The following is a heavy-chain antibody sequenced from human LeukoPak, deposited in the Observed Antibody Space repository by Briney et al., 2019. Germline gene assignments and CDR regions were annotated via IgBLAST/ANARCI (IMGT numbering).Heavy chain of an antibody. CDR2: ISGSGGST. Sequence: GGSLRLSCAASGSTFSSYAMSWVRQAPGKGLEWVSAISGSGGSTYYADSVKGRFTISRDKSKNTPYLQMNSLRAEDTAVYYCAKAGGYSYRYYFDYWGQGTLVTVSS. D-gene: IGHD5-18*01. V-gene: IGHV3-23*01. J-gene: IGHJ4*02. CDR3: AKAGGYSYRYYFDY. CDR1: GSTFSSYA.